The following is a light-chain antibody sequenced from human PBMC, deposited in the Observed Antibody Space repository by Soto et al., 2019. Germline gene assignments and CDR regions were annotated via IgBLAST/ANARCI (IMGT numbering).Light chain of an antibody. CDR3: QQYDNWPPFT. CDR2: GAS. J-gene: IGKJ3*01. Sequence: EIVMTQSPATLSVSPWERATLSCRASQSVGSHLAWYQQRPGQAPRLLIYGASYRATGIPARFSGSGSGTDFTLTISSLQSEDFAVYYCQQYDNWPPFTFGPGTKVDIK. V-gene: IGKV3-15*01. CDR1: QSVGSH.